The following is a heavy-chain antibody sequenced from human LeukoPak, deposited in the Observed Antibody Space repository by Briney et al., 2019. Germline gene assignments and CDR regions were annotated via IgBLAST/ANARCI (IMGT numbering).Heavy chain of an antibody. CDR1: GGSISSSSYY. J-gene: IGHJ4*02. CDR3: ASLRGYSYGYQDY. Sequence: PSETLSLTCTVPGGSISSSSYYWGWIRQPPGKGLEWIGSIYYSGSTYYNPSLKSRVTISVDTSKNQFSLKLSSVTAADTAVYYCASLRGYSYGYQDYWGQGTLVTVSS. V-gene: IGHV4-39*01. D-gene: IGHD5-18*01. CDR2: IYYSGST.